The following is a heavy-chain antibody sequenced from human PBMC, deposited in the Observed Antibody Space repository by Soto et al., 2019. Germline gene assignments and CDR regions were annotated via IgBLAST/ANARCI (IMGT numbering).Heavy chain of an antibody. CDR2: ISGSGDIT. D-gene: IGHD2-21*02. J-gene: IGHJ4*02. V-gene: IGHV3-23*01. CDR1: GFSFSTYG. Sequence: PGGSLRLSCAASGFSFSTYGMSWVRRAPGKGLEWVSVISGSGDITYYADSVKGRFTLSRDNSKNTLYLQMNSLRAEDTAVYYCATERQQQGGDSLGYLDYWGQGTLVTVSS. CDR3: ATERQQQGGDSLGYLDY.